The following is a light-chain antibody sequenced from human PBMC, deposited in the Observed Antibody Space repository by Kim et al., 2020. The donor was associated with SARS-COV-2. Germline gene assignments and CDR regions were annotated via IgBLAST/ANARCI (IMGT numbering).Light chain of an antibody. CDR1: SGNIDDNH. Sequence: NFMLTQPHSVSVSPGKTVTISCTRSSGNIDDNHVQWYQQCPGNAPTIVIYRNDQRPSGVSDRFSGSIDESSNSASLTVPGPRTEDDADCYCQSESKDIVLFGGGTQLTVL. CDR3: QSESKDIVL. V-gene: IGLV6-57*04. CDR2: RND. J-gene: IGLJ2*01.